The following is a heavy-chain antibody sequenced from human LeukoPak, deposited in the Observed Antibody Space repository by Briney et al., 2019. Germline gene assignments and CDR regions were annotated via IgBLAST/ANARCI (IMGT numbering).Heavy chain of an antibody. CDR2: IYYSGST. CDR3: ARTQRVLRFLEWPEVNWFDP. J-gene: IGHJ5*02. CDR1: GGSISSYY. Sequence: SETLSLTCTVSGGSISSYYWSWIRQPPGKGLEWIGYIYYSGSTNYNPSLKSRVTISVDTSKNQFSLKLSSVTAADTAVYYCARTQRVLRFLEWPEVNWFDPWGQGTLVTVSS. D-gene: IGHD3-3*01. V-gene: IGHV4-59*12.